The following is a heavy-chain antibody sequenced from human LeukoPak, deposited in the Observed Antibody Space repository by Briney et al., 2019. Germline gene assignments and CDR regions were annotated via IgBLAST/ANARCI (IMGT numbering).Heavy chain of an antibody. V-gene: IGHV1-69*05. D-gene: IGHD3-10*01. CDR1: GGTFSSYA. J-gene: IGHJ4*02. Sequence: ASVKVSCKASGGTFSSYAISWVRQAPGQGLEWMGGIIPIFGTANYAQKFQGRVTITTDEPTSTAYMELSSLRSEDTAVYYCARDSGFPAQVPPRDWGQGTLVTVSS. CDR2: IIPIFGTA. CDR3: ARDSGFPAQVPPRD.